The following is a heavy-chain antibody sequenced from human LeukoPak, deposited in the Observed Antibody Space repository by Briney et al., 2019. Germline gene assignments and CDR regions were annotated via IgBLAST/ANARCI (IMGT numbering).Heavy chain of an antibody. V-gene: IGHV1-18*01. D-gene: IGHD2-2*01. CDR3: ARDHFIWGQLLSGTYDF. CDR1: GGTFSSYA. Sequence: ASVKVSCKASGGTFSSYAISWVRQAPGQGLEWMGWISAKNGNTNYAQKFQGRVTMTTDTSTTTAYMEMRSLRSDDTAVYYCARDHFIWGQLLSGTYDFWGQGTLVAVSS. J-gene: IGHJ4*02. CDR2: ISAKNGNT.